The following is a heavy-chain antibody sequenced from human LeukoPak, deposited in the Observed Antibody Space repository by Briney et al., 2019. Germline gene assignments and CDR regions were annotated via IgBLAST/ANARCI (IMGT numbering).Heavy chain of an antibody. J-gene: IGHJ5*02. CDR2: VNTDGRDT. Sequence: GGSLRLSCAASGFTFSSYWMHWVRQAPGEGLVLVSRVNTDGRDTIYAESLKGRFTISRDNAKNTLHMQMNSLRAEDTAVYFCATDRGGGSCFSTWGQGTLVTVSS. V-gene: IGHV3-74*01. D-gene: IGHD2-15*01. CDR1: GFTFSSYW. CDR3: ATDRGGGSCFST.